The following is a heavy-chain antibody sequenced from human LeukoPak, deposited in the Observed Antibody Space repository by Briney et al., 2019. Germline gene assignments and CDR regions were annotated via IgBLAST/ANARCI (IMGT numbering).Heavy chain of an antibody. Sequence: SVKVSCKASGGTFSSYAISWVRQAPGQGLEWMGGIIPIFGTANYAQKFQGRVTITADESTSTAYMELSSLRSEDTAVYYCAREGGSYYAHYWYFDLWGRGTLVTVSS. CDR2: IIPIFGTA. CDR3: AREGGSYYAHYWYFDL. CDR1: GGTFSSYA. D-gene: IGHD1-26*01. V-gene: IGHV1-69*13. J-gene: IGHJ2*01.